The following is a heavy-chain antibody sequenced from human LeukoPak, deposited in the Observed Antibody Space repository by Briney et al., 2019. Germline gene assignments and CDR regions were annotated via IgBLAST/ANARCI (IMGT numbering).Heavy chain of an antibody. CDR3: ARSRGYSYGLWY. D-gene: IGHD5-18*01. CDR2: IYSGGST. V-gene: IGHV3-53*01. CDR1: GFTVSSNY. J-gene: IGHJ4*02. Sequence: PGGSLRLSCAASGFTVSSNYMSWVRQAPGKGLEWVSVIYSGGSTYYADSVKGRFTISRDNSKNTLYLQMNSLRAKDTAVYYCARSRGYSYGLWYWGQGTLVTVSS.